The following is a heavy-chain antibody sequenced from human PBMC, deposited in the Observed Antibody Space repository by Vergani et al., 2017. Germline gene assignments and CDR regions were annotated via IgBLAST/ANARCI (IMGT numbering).Heavy chain of an antibody. CDR1: GFSFTTYA. CDR2: INTNGDCT. Sequence: EVQLLESGGDLVQPGGSLRLSCAASGFSFTTYAMSWVRQAPGKGLEWVSTINTNGDCTRYGDSVKGRFTISRDNSKSTLYLQMNSLRAEDTAIYYCAKGGWKYWFDSWVQGTLVSDS. V-gene: IGHV3-23*01. J-gene: IGHJ5*01. D-gene: IGHD1-1*01. CDR3: AKGGWKYWFDS.